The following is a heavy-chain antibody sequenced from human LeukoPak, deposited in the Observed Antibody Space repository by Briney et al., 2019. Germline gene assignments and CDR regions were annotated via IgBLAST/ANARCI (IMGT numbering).Heavy chain of an antibody. Sequence: SETLSLTCTVSGGSISSYYWSWIRQPPGKGLEWIGYIYCSGSTNYNPPLKSRVTISVDTSKNQFSLKLSSVTAADTAVYYCAGTGYSSSPIDYWGQGTLVTVSS. CDR2: IYCSGST. CDR3: AGTGYSSSPIDY. D-gene: IGHD6-13*01. CDR1: GGSISSYY. V-gene: IGHV4-59*08. J-gene: IGHJ4*02.